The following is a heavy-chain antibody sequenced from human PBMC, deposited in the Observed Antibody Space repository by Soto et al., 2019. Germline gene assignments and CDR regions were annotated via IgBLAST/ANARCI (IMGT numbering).Heavy chain of an antibody. Sequence: MWWVHQAPGQGLEWMGWISPYSGNTHYASKVQGRVTMTTDTSTSTAYMELRSLRSDDTAVYSCASAVAGPLFSDYWGRGTLVIV. CDR3: ASAVAGPLFSDY. V-gene: IGHV1-18*01. CDR2: ISPYSGNT. J-gene: IGHJ4*02. D-gene: IGHD6-19*01.